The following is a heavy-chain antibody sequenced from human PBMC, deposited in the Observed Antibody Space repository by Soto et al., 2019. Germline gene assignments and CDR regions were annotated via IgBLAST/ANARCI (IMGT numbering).Heavy chain of an antibody. V-gene: IGHV3-7*03. CDR2: IKQDGSEK. D-gene: IGHD5-18*01. Sequence: GGSLRLSCAASGFTFSSYSMSWVRQAPGKGLEWVANIKQDGSEKYYVDSVKGRFTISRDNAKNSLYLQMNSLRAEDTAVYYCARWRQLWLKDAFDIWGQGTMVTVSS. CDR1: GFTFSSYS. CDR3: ARWRQLWLKDAFDI. J-gene: IGHJ3*02.